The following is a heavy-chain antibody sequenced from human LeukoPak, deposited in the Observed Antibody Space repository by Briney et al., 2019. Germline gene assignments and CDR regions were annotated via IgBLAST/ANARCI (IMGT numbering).Heavy chain of an antibody. CDR2: IIPILGIA. CDR1: GGTFSSYA. D-gene: IGHD6-19*01. CDR3: ARRIVAGPDAFDI. Sequence: SVKASCKASGGTFSSYAISWVRQAPGQGLEWMGRIIPILGIANYAQKFQGRVTITADKSTSTAYMELSSLRSEDTAVYYCARRIVAGPDAFDIWGQGTMVTVSS. J-gene: IGHJ3*02. V-gene: IGHV1-69*04.